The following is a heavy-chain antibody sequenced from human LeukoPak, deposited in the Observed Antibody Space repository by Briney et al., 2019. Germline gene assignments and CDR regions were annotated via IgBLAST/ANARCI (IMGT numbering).Heavy chain of an antibody. J-gene: IGHJ6*02. D-gene: IGHD3-10*01. CDR3: ARAPSSMARGVISPRHYYYYGMDV. CDR1: GGSISSGGYS. CDR2: IYHSGST. V-gene: IGHV4-30-2*01. Sequence: SETLSLTCAVSGGSISSGGYSWSWIRQPPGKGLEWIGYIYHSGSTYYNPSLKSRVTISVDRSKNQFSLKLSSVTAADTAVYYCARAPSSMARGVISPRHYYYYGMDVWGQGTTVTVSS.